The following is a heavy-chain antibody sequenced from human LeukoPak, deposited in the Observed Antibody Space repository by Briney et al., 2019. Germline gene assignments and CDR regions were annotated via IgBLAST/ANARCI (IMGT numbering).Heavy chain of an antibody. CDR3: ARDRGWLRPYMDV. CDR2: IYYSGST. CDR1: GGSISSSSYY. D-gene: IGHD5-12*01. V-gene: IGHV4-39*07. J-gene: IGHJ6*03. Sequence: SETLSLTCTVSGGSISSSSYYWGWIRQPPGKGLEWIGSIYYSGSTYYNPSLKSRVTISVDTSKNQFSLKLSSVTAADTAVYYCARDRGWLRPYMDVWGKGTTVTVSS.